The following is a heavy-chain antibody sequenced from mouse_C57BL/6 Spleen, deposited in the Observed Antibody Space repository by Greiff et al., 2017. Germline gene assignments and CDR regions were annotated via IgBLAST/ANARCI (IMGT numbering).Heavy chain of an antibody. CDR3: ARSLITTVVATD. CDR2: IYPGDGDT. V-gene: IGHV1-80*01. CDR1: GYAFSSYW. J-gene: IGHJ2*01. Sequence: QVQLKQSGAELVKPGASVKISCKASGYAFSSYWMNWVKQRPGKGLEWIGQIYPGDGDTNYNGKFKGKATLTADKSTSTAYMQLSSLTSGDSAVYFCARSLITTVVATDWGQGTTLTVSS. D-gene: IGHD1-1*01.